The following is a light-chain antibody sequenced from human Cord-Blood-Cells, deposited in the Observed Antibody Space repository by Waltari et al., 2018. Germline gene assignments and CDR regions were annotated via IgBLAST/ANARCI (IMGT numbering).Light chain of an antibody. J-gene: IGLJ1*01. CDR1: SSDVGGYNY. V-gene: IGLV2-14*01. Sequence: QSALTQPASVSGSPGQSITISCTGTSSDVGGYNYVSWYQQHPGKAPKLMIYEVSNRPSGVSNRFSGSKSGNTASLTISGLQAEDEADYYCSSYTSSSTLYGFGTGTKVIVL. CDR2: EVS. CDR3: SSYTSSSTLYG.